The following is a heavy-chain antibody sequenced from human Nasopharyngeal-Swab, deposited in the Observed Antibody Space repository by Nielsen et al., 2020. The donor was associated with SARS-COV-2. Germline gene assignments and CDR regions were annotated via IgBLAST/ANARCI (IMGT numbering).Heavy chain of an antibody. J-gene: IGHJ5*02. V-gene: IGHV4-30-4*01. CDR3: ARDYYDSSGYYGGFDP. CDR2: IYYSWST. D-gene: IGHD3-22*01. Sequence: RQAPGKGLEWIGDIYYSWSTYYNPSLKSRVTISVDTAKNQFSLKLSSVTAADTAVYYCARDYYDSSGYYGGFDPWGQGTLVTVSS.